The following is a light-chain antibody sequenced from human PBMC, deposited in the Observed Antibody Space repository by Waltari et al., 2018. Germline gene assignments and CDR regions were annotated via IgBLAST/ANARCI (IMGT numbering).Light chain of an antibody. V-gene: IGLV2-8*01. Sequence: QSALTQPPSASGSPGQSVTISCTGTSSDVGGYNYVSWYQQHPGKAPNLMIYEVSTRPSGVPDRVSGSKSGNTASLTVSGLQAEDEADYYCSSYAGSNNLVFGGGTKLTVL. CDR2: EVS. CDR3: SSYAGSNNLV. J-gene: IGLJ2*01. CDR1: SSDVGGYNY.